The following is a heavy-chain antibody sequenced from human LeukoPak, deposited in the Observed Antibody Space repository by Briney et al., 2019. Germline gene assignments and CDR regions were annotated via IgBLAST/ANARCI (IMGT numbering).Heavy chain of an antibody. J-gene: IGHJ4*01. Sequence: HPGGSLRLSCAASGFTFSSYWMHWVRQGPGKGLVWVPRINSDGSSTSYADSVKGRFTISRDNAKNTLYLQMNSLRAEDTAVYYCARGFHYLDYWGQGTLVTVSS. CDR2: INSDGSST. V-gene: IGHV3-74*01. CDR1: GFTFSSYW. CDR3: ARGFHYLDY.